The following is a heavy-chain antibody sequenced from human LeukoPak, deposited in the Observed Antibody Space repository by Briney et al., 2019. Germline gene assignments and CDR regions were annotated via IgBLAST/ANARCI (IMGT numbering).Heavy chain of an antibody. J-gene: IGHJ4*02. Sequence: SETLSLTCTVSGGSISSYYWSWIRQPPGKGLEWIGYIYYSGNTNYNPSLKSRVTISVDTSKNQFSLKLSSVTAADTAVYYCARGGSSWYAGPFDYWGQGTLVTVSS. D-gene: IGHD6-13*01. V-gene: IGHV4-59*12. CDR1: GGSISSYY. CDR3: ARGGSSWYAGPFDY. CDR2: IYYSGNT.